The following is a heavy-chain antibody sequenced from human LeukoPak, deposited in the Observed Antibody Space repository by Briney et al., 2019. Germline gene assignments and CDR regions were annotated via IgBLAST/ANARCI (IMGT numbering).Heavy chain of an antibody. CDR1: GFTFSSYS. J-gene: IGHJ6*02. Sequence: GGSLRLSCAASGFTFSSYSMSWVRQAPGKGLEWVANIKQDGSEKYYVDSVKGRFTISRDNAKNSLYLQMNSLRAEDTAVYYCARVSTNYYYYGMDVWGQGTTVTVSS. CDR2: IKQDGSEK. CDR3: ARVSTNYYYYGMDV. V-gene: IGHV3-7*04.